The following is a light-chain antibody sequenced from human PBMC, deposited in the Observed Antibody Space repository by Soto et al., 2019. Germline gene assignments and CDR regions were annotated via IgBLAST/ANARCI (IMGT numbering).Light chain of an antibody. CDR3: FSFTTTSAHV. CDR1: STDIGAYDY. CDR2: EVN. V-gene: IGLV2-14*01. Sequence: QSVLTQPASVSGSPGQSITISCTGTSTDIGAYDYVSWFQQPPGKAPKLMISEVNNRPSGVSNRFSGSKSGNTAYLTISGHQVDDDADYCCFSFTTTSAHVFGTGTKVTVL. J-gene: IGLJ1*01.